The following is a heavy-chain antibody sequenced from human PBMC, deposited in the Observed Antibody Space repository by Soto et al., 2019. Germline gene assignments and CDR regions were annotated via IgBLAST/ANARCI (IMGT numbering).Heavy chain of an antibody. J-gene: IGHJ4*02. CDR3: AKDATGGYSYGYFDY. CDR1: GFTFSSYG. D-gene: IGHD5-18*01. V-gene: IGHV3-30*18. CDR2: ISYDGSNK. Sequence: GGSLRLSCAASGFTFSSYGMHWVRQAPGKGLEWVAVISYDGSNKYYADSVKGRFTISRDNSKNTLYLQMNSLRAEDTAVYYCAKDATGGYSYGYFDYWGQGTLVTVSS.